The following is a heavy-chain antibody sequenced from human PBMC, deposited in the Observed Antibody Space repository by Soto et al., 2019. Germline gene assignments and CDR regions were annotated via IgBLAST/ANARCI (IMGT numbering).Heavy chain of an antibody. CDR1: GESISSSSYY. CDR3: ARQRTTVVTQAYFDH. D-gene: IGHD2-21*02. CDR2: IYYSGRT. Sequence: PSETLSLSCIVSGESISSSSYYWGWIRQPPGKGLEWIGSIYYSGRTYHNPSFKSRVTISIDTSKNQFSLKLSSVTATDTAVYYCARQRTTVVTQAYFDHWGQGALVTVSS. V-gene: IGHV4-39*01. J-gene: IGHJ4*02.